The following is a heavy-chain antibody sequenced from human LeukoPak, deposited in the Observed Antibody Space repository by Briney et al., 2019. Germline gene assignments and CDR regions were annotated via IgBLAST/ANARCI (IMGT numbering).Heavy chain of an antibody. V-gene: IGHV3-30*18. Sequence: PGGSLRLSCAASGLTFSSYGAHWVRQAPGKGLEWVAAVSSNGNNKYYADSVRGRFTISRDNSKNTLYLQMNSLRAEDTAVYFCAKGHSSSWYYFDCWGQGTLVTVSS. CDR1: GLTFSSYG. CDR2: VSSNGNNK. CDR3: AKGHSSSWYYFDC. J-gene: IGHJ4*02. D-gene: IGHD6-13*01.